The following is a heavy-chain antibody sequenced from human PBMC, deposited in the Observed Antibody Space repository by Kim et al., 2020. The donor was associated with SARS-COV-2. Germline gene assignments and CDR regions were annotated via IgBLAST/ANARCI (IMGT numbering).Heavy chain of an antibody. V-gene: IGHV4-34*01. CDR3: ARGICSSTSCRRPGYSSSSYFDY. J-gene: IGHJ4*02. CDR2: INHSGST. D-gene: IGHD2-2*01. Sequence: SETLSLTCAVYGGSFSGYYWSWIRQPPGKGLEWIGEINHSGSTNYNPSLKSRVTISVDTSKNQFSLKLSSVTAADTAVYYCARGICSSTSCRRPGYSSSSYFDYWGQGTLVTVSS. CDR1: GGSFSGYY.